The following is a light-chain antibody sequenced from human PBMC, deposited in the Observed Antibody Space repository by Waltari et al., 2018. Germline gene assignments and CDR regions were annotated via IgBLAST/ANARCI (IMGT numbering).Light chain of an antibody. V-gene: IGKV1-39*01. CDR2: AAS. CDR3: QQTYTSPPEYT. CDR1: QFVSNY. J-gene: IGKJ2*01. Sequence: DTQMTQSPSYQSASVEERITITCRASQFVSNYLNWYQHKLGKAPKLLISAASSLQGGVPSRFSGSGSGTDFTLTISSLQPEDFATYYCQQTYTSPPEYTFGQGTKLEIK.